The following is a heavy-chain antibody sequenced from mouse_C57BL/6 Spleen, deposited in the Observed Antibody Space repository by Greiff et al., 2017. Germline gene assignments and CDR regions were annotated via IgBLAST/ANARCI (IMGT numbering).Heavy chain of an antibody. CDR1: GYTFTSYN. CDR2: IYPGNGDT. V-gene: IGHV1-12*01. Sequence: QVQLKESGAELVRPGASVKMSCKASGYTFTSYNMHWVKQTPRQGLEWIGAIYPGNGDTSYNQKFKGKATLTVDKSSSTAYMQLSSLTSEDSAVYFCARYYDGSSYGAFDYWGQGTTLTVSS. J-gene: IGHJ2*01. D-gene: IGHD1-1*01. CDR3: ARYYDGSSYGAFDY.